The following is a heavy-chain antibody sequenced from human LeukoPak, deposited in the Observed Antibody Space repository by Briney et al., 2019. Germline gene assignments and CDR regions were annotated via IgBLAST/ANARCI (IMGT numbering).Heavy chain of an antibody. D-gene: IGHD6-13*01. CDR1: GYTLTELS. Sequence: ASVKVSCKVSGYTLTELSMHWVRQAPGKGLEWMGGFDPEDGETIYAQKFQGRVTMTEDTSTDTAYMELSSLRSEDTAVYYCATDPRYSSSWYYFAYWGQGTLVTVSS. CDR3: ATDPRYSSSWYYFAY. V-gene: IGHV1-24*01. J-gene: IGHJ4*02. CDR2: FDPEDGET.